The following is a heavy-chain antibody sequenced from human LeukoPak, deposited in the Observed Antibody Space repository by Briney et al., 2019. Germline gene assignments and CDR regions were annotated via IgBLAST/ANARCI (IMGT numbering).Heavy chain of an antibody. Sequence: ASVKVSCKASGYTFTSYAISWVRQAPGQGLEWMGGIIPIFRTANYAQKFQGRVTITADESTSTAYMELSSLRSEDTAVYYCARVIPSGMAKIDGPNDIWGQGKMVTVSS. J-gene: IGHJ3*02. D-gene: IGHD5-24*01. CDR3: ARVIPSGMAKIDGPNDI. CDR1: GYTFTSYA. V-gene: IGHV1-69*13. CDR2: IIPIFRTA.